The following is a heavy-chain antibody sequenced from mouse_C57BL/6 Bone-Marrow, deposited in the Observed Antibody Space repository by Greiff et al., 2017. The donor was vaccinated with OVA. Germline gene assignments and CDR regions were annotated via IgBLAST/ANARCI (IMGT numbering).Heavy chain of an antibody. CDR2: IYPRSGNT. J-gene: IGHJ1*03. CDR1: GYTLTSYG. CDR3: ALTQYFDV. D-gene: IGHD4-1*01. Sequence: VQLVESGAELARPGASVKLSCKASGYTLTSYGISWVKQRTGQGLEWIGEIYPRSGNTYYNEKFKGKATLTADKSSSRAYMELRSLTSEDSAVYFCALTQYFDVWGTGTTVTVSS. V-gene: IGHV1-81*01.